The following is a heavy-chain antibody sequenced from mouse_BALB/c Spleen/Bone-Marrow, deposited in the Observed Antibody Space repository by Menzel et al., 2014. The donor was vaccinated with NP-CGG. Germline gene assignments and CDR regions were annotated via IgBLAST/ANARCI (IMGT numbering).Heavy chain of an antibody. CDR1: GFTFSDFY. V-gene: IGHV7-1*02. J-gene: IGHJ4*01. Sequence: EVMLVESGGGLVQPGGSLRLSCATSGFTFSDFYMEWVRQPPGKRLERIAASRNKANDYTREYSASVKGRFIVSRDTSQSILYLQMNALRAEDTAIYYCARDPRWLLAMDYWGQGTSVTVSS. CDR2: SRNKANDYTR. CDR3: ARDPRWLLAMDY. D-gene: IGHD2-3*01.